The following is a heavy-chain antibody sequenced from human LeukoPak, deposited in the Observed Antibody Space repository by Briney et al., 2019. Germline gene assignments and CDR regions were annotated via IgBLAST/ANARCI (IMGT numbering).Heavy chain of an antibody. CDR1: GFTFSSYA. CDR2: ISSSSSYI. D-gene: IGHD2-2*01. CDR3: ARADSESYSEAIVVVPAAIILDAFDI. J-gene: IGHJ3*02. Sequence: PGGSLRLSCAASGFTFSSYAMSWVRQAPGKGLEWVSSISSSSSYIYYADSVKGRFTISRDNAKNSLYLQMNSLRAEDTAVYYCARADSESYSEAIVVVPAAIILDAFDIWAQGTMVTVSS. V-gene: IGHV3-21*01.